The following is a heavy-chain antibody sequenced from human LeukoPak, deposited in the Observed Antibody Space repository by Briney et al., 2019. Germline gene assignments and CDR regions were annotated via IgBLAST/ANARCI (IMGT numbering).Heavy chain of an antibody. CDR2: ISAYNGNT. CDR1: GYTFTSYG. Sequence: ASVKVSCKASGYTFTSYGISWVRQAPGQGLEWMGWISAYNGNTNYAQKLQGRVTMTTDTSTSTAYMELRSLRSDDTAVYYCARAVGVYSSSWIDYWGQGTLVTVSS. D-gene: IGHD6-13*01. J-gene: IGHJ4*02. CDR3: ARAVGVYSSSWIDY. V-gene: IGHV1-18*01.